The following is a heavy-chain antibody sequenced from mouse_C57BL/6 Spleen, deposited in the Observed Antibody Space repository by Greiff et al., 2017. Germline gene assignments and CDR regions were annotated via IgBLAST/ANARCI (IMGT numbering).Heavy chain of an antibody. V-gene: IGHV3-8*01. D-gene: IGHD2-3*01. Sequence: EVHLVESGPGLAKPAQTLTLTCSATGYSITSDYWNWIRKFPGNKLEYMGYISNSGSTYYNPSLKSRISITRDTSKNQYYLQLNSVTTEDTATDYCARSGDGAPMDDWGQGTSVTVSS. CDR2: ISNSGST. CDR3: ARSGDGAPMDD. CDR1: GYSITSDY. J-gene: IGHJ4*01.